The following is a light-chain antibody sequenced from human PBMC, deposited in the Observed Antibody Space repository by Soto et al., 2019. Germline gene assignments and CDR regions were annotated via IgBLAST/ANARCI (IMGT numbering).Light chain of an antibody. Sequence: DIQMAQSPSSLSASFGDRVTITCGASQSISSYLNWYQQKQGKAPKLLIYAASSLQSGVPSRFSGSGYGTDFNLTISSLQTEDFATYYCQQSYSTPITFGQGTRLEIK. CDR1: QSISSY. J-gene: IGKJ5*01. CDR3: QQSYSTPIT. CDR2: AAS. V-gene: IGKV1-39*01.